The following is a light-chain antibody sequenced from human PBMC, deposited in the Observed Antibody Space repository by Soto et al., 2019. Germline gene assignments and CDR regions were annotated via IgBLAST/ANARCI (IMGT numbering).Light chain of an antibody. J-gene: IGKJ2*01. Sequence: EIVLTQSPDTLSVSPRERATLSCRASQSVNSRYVAWYQQKPGQAPRLVIYAASSRATDIPDRFSGSGSGTDFTLTISRLEPEDFAVYYCQQYGSSPYTFGQGTKLEIK. CDR3: QQYGSSPYT. V-gene: IGKV3-20*01. CDR1: QSVNSRY. CDR2: AAS.